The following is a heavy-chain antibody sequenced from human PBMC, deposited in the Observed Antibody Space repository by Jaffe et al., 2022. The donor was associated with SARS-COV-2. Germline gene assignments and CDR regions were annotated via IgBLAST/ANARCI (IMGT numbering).Heavy chain of an antibody. V-gene: IGHV4-39*01. CDR2: IYYSGST. J-gene: IGHJ4*02. Sequence: QLQLQESGPGLVKPSETLSLTCTVSGGSISSSSYYWGWIRQPPGKGLEWIGSIYYSGSTYYNPSLKSRVTISVDTSKNQFSLKLSSVTAADTAVYYCASDPRVYYGSGSQKWGQGTLVTVSS. CDR3: ASDPRVYYGSGSQK. D-gene: IGHD3-10*01. CDR1: GGSISSSSYY.